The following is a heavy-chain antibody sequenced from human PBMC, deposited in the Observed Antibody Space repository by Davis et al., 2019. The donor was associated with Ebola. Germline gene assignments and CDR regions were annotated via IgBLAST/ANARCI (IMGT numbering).Heavy chain of an antibody. CDR3: TAYDSTFRNY. D-gene: IGHD3-22*01. Sequence: GESLKISCAASGFTFGDYAMHWVRQAPGKGLEWVSLIRWDGRSIAYPDSVRGRFSISRDNSKKFLYLQMNGLRAEDTALYYCTAYDSTFRNYWGQGTLVTVSS. CDR2: IRWDGRSI. CDR1: GFTFGDYA. V-gene: IGHV3-43D*03. J-gene: IGHJ4*02.